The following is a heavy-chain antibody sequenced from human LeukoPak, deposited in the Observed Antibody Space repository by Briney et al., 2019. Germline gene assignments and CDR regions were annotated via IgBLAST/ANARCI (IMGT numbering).Heavy chain of an antibody. J-gene: IGHJ2*01. CDR1: GGSIGTYY. Sequence: SETLSLTCAVSGGSIGTYYWTWIRQPPGKGLEWIGYVDYSGSTNSNPSLKSRVTLSVDSSRNQFSLKVNSVTAADTAVYYCARVGSYCFDLWGRGTLVTVSS. V-gene: IGHV4-59*01. D-gene: IGHD1-26*01. CDR2: VDYSGST. CDR3: ARVGSYCFDL.